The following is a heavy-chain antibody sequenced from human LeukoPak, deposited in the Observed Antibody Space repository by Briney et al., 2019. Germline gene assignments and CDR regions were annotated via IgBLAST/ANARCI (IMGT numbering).Heavy chain of an antibody. CDR3: AKDKAAYYYDSSGYYFDY. J-gene: IGHJ4*02. Sequence: PGGSLRLSCAASGFTFSSYGMHWVRQAPGKGLEWVAVISYDGSNKYHADSVKGRFTISRDNSKNTLYLQMNSLRAEDTAVYYCAKDKAAYYYDSSGYYFDYWGQGTLVTVSS. D-gene: IGHD3-22*01. V-gene: IGHV3-30*18. CDR1: GFTFSSYG. CDR2: ISYDGSNK.